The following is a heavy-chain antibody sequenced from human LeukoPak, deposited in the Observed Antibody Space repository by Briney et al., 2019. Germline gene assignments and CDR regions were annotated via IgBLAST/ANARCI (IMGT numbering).Heavy chain of an antibody. CDR3: ARMSSYCDY. D-gene: IGHD2-2*01. J-gene: IGHJ4*02. Sequence: GGSLRLSCVASGFTFSSHHMNWVRQAPGKGLESVATIKPDGSEKYYVDSVKGRFTISRDNAKSSLYLQMNSLRAEDTGVYFCARMSSYCDYWGQGTLVTVSS. CDR1: GFTFSSHH. CDR2: IKPDGSEK. V-gene: IGHV3-7*01.